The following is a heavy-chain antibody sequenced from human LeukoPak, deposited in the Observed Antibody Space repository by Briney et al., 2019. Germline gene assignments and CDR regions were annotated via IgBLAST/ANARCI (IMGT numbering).Heavy chain of an antibody. CDR3: ARGRSGGLLTLDY. V-gene: IGHV4-59*01. J-gene: IGHJ4*02. D-gene: IGHD2-21*01. CDR1: GGSISSSY. CDR2: ISYSGST. Sequence: SETLSLTCTVSGGSISSSYWSWIRQPPWKGLEWIGYISYSGSTNCNPSLRSRVTISVDTSKNQFSLKLTSVTAADTAVYYCARGRSGGLLTLDYWGQGTLVTVSS.